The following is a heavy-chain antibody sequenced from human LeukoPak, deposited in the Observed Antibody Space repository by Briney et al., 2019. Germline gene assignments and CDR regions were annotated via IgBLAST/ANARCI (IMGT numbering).Heavy chain of an antibody. CDR1: GGSISSYY. J-gene: IGHJ4*02. Sequence: PSETLSLTCTVSGGSISSYYWSWIRQPPGKGLEWIGYIYYSGSTNYNPSLKSRVTISVDTSKNQFSLKLSSVTAADTAVYHCAGTPITMVRGVKVGYFDYWGQGTLVTVSS. V-gene: IGHV4-59*08. CDR3: AGTPITMVRGVKVGYFDY. CDR2: IYYSGST. D-gene: IGHD3-10*01.